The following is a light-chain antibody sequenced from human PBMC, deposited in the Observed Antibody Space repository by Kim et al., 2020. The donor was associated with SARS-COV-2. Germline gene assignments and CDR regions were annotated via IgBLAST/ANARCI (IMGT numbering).Light chain of an antibody. CDR1: RNDVGFQG. Sequence: RHTATLTCIGTRNDVGFQGAVCLRQPQGHPPKLLSYRGNNRPPGISERFSASRSGNTASLTITLLQPEDEADYYCSAWDGSLNAWVFGGGTQLTVL. CDR3: SAWDGSLNAWV. V-gene: IGLV10-54*01. CDR2: RGN. J-gene: IGLJ3*02.